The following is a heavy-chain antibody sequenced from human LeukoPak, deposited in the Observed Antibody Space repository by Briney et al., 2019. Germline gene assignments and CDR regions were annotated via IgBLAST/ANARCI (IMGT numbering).Heavy chain of an antibody. CDR1: GGSISSGSYY. D-gene: IGHD6-19*01. V-gene: IGHV4-61*02. CDR2: IYTSGST. CDR3: ARHSSGWLYYFDY. J-gene: IGHJ4*02. Sequence: SETLSLTCTVSGGSISSGSYYWSWIRQPAGKGLEWIGRIYTSGSTNYNPSLKSRVTISVDTSKNQFSLRLSSVTAADTAVYHCARHSSGWLYYFDYWGQGTLVTVSS.